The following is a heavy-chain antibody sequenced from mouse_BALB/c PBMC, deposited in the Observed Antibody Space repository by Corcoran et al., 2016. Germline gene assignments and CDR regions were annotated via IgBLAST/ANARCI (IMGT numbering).Heavy chain of an antibody. J-gene: IGHJ2*01. CDR2: ISYDGSN. V-gene: IGHV3-6*02. CDR1: GYSITSGYY. Sequence: DVQLQESGPGLVKPSQSLYLTCSVTGYSITSGYYWNWIRQFPGNKLEWMGYISYDGSNNYNPSLKNRISITRDTSKNQFFLKLNSVTTEDTATYYCATLLRPFDYWGQVNTLTVSP. CDR3: ATLLRPFDY. D-gene: IGHD1-2*01.